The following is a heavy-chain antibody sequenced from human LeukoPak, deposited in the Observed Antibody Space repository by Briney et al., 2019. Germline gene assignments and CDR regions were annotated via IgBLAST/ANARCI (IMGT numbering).Heavy chain of an antibody. J-gene: IGHJ6*03. CDR2: IIPIFGTA. Sequence: ASVKVSCKASGGTFSSYAISWVRQAPGQGLEWMGGIIPIFGTANYAQKFQGRVTITADESTSTAYMEMSSLRSEDTAVYYCARGTAPNYDFWSGYRTPGYYYYMDVWGKGTTVTVSS. V-gene: IGHV1-69*13. CDR3: ARGTAPNYDFWSGYRTPGYYYYMDV. CDR1: GGTFSSYA. D-gene: IGHD3-3*01.